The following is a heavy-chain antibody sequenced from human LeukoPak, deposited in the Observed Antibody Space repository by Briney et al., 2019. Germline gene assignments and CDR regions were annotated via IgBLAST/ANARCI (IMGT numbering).Heavy chain of an antibody. Sequence: SETLSLTCAVYGGSFSGYYWSWIRQPPGKGLEWIGEINHSGSTNYNPSLKSRVTISVDTSKNQFSLKLSSATAADTAVYYCARGLLYYFDYWGQGTLVTVSS. CDR3: ARGLLYYFDY. J-gene: IGHJ4*02. CDR1: GGSFSGYY. CDR2: INHSGST. V-gene: IGHV4-34*01.